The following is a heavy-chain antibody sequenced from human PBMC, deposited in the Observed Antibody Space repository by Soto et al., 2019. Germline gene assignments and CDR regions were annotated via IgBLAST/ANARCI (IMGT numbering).Heavy chain of an antibody. CDR3: ARDGGSGMDV. V-gene: IGHV1-3*02. D-gene: IGHD3-16*01. Sequence: QVQLVQSGAEVKKPGASVKVSCKASGYTFTTYSMHWVRQAPGHSLEWMGWSNAGNGYTQYSQDFQGRVTITRDTSASTAYMELSSLRSEDMAVYYCARDGGSGMDVWGQGTTVTVSS. CDR2: SNAGNGYT. CDR1: GYTFTTYS. J-gene: IGHJ6*02.